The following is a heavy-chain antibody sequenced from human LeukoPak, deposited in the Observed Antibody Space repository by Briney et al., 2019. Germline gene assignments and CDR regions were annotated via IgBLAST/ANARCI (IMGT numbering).Heavy chain of an antibody. CDR2: MNPNSGNT. CDR1: GYTLTSYD. CDR3: ARSLIAVAGTGM. J-gene: IGHJ4*02. Sequence: GASVKDSCKASGYTLTSYDINWVRQATGQGLEWMGWMNPNSGNTGYAQKFQGRVTMTRNTSISTAYMELSSLRSEDTAVYYCARSLIAVAGTGMWGQGTLVTVSS. D-gene: IGHD6-19*01. V-gene: IGHV1-8*01.